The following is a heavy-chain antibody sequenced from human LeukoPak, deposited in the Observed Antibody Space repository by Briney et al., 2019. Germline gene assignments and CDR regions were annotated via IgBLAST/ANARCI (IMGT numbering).Heavy chain of an antibody. CDR2: IYYSGST. J-gene: IGHJ4*02. D-gene: IGHD6-13*01. CDR3: ARPGGSSSWPHFDY. V-gene: IGHV4-39*01. CDR1: GGSISSSSYY. Sequence: SETLSLTCTASGGSISSSSYYWGWIRQPPGKGLEWIGSIYYSGSTFYNPSLKSRVTISVDTSKNQFSLKLSSVTAADTAVYYCARPGGSSSWPHFDYWGQGTLVTVSS.